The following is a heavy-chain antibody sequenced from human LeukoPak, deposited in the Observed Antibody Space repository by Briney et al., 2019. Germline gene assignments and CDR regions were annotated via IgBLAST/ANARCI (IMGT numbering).Heavy chain of an antibody. V-gene: IGHV3-74*01. J-gene: IGHJ4*02. D-gene: IGHD3-10*01. CDR3: AKSFPPGITMVRGGEIDY. CDR1: GFTFSSYW. CDR2: INSDGSST. Sequence: PGGSLRLSCAASGFTFSSYWMHWVRQAPGKGLVWVSRINSDGSSTYYADSVKGRFTISRDNSKNTLYLQMNSLRAEDTAVYYCAKSFPPGITMVRGGEIDYWGQGTLVTVSS.